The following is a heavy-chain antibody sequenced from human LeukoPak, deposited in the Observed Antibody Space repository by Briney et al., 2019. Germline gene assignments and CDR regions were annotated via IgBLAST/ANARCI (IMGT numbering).Heavy chain of an antibody. V-gene: IGHV1-69*13. CDR2: IIPIFGTA. CDR1: GGTFSSYA. D-gene: IGHD3-3*01. Sequence: SVKVSCKASGGTFSSYAISWVRQAPGQGLEWMGGIIPIFGTANYAQKFQGRVTITADESTSTAYMELSSLRSEDTAVYYCARHYDFWSGYSDYWGQGTLVTVSS. CDR3: ARHYDFWSGYSDY. J-gene: IGHJ4*02.